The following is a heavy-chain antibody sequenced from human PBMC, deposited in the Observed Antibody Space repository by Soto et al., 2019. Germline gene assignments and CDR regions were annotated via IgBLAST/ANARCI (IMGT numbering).Heavy chain of an antibody. J-gene: IGHJ6*02. V-gene: IGHV1-69*13. D-gene: IGHD6-13*01. CDR2: IIPIFGTA. Sequence: ASVKVSCKASGGTFSSYAISWVRQAPGQGLEWMGGIIPIFGTANYAQKFQGRVTITADESTSTAYMELSSLRSEDTAVYYCARGVAAAGKPPGSYYYYGMDVWGQGTTVTVSS. CDR1: GGTFSSYA. CDR3: ARGVAAAGKPPGSYYYYGMDV.